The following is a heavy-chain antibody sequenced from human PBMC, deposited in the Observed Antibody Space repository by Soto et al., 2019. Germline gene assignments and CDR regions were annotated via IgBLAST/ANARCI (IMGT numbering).Heavy chain of an antibody. J-gene: IGHJ4*02. CDR2: TYYSGST. CDR1: GGSISSGGYY. Sequence: QVQLQESGPGLVKPSQTLSLTCTVSGGSISSGGYYWSWIRQHPGKGLEWIGYTYYSGSTYYNPSLKSRVTISVDTSKNQFSLKLSSVTAADTAVYYCARAGPAQTGVVDYWGQGTLVTVSS. D-gene: IGHD7-27*01. CDR3: ARAGPAQTGVVDY. V-gene: IGHV4-31*03.